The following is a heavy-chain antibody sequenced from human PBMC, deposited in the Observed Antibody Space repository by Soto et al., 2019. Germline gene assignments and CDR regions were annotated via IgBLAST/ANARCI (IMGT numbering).Heavy chain of an antibody. CDR3: ARTPSPECCGGRWFSGREK. CDR2: INHSGST. Sequence: SETLSLTCAVYGGSFSGYYWSWIRQPPGKGLEWIGEINHSGSTNYNPSLKSRVTISVDTSKNQFSLKLSSVTAADTAVYYCARTPSPECCGGRWFSGREKGGQAALVTVSS. V-gene: IGHV4-34*01. CDR1: GGSFSGYY. D-gene: IGHD2-15*01. J-gene: IGHJ4*02.